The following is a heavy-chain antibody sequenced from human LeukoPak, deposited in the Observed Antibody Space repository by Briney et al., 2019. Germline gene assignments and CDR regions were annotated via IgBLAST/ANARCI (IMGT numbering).Heavy chain of an antibody. Sequence: PGGSLRLSCAASEFTFSNFAMHWVRRPPGKGLEWVAAISYDGSNEYYADSVKGRFTISRDNSKNALYLQMNSLRAEDTAVYYCARGAVLKIYYNYAMDVWGQGTTVTVSS. CDR2: ISYDGSNE. J-gene: IGHJ6*02. D-gene: IGHD6-19*01. CDR3: ARGAVLKIYYNYAMDV. V-gene: IGHV3-30*04. CDR1: EFTFSNFA.